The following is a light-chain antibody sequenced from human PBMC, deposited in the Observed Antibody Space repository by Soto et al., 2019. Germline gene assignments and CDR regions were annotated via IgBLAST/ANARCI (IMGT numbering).Light chain of an antibody. V-gene: IGKV3-20*01. Sequence: IVLTQSPGTLSSSLGERATLSCRASQSVSSSHLSWYQQKPGQAPRLLIYSASSRATGTPDRFSGSGSGTDFTLTISRLEPEDFAVYYCQRYGGFGQGTKVDIK. J-gene: IGKJ1*01. CDR1: QSVSSSH. CDR2: SAS. CDR3: QRYGG.